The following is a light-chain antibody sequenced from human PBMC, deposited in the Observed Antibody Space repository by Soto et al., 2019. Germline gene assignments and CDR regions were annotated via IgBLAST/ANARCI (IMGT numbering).Light chain of an antibody. J-gene: IGLJ2*01. Sequence: QSVLTQPPSVSGAPGQRVTISCTGSSSNIGAGYDVHWYQQLPGTAPKLLIYGNSNRPSGVPDRFSGSKSGTSASLAITGLQAEDEADSYCQSYDSSLSGNVVFGGGTKLTVL. V-gene: IGLV1-40*01. CDR2: GNS. CDR3: QSYDSSLSGNVV. CDR1: SSNIGAGYD.